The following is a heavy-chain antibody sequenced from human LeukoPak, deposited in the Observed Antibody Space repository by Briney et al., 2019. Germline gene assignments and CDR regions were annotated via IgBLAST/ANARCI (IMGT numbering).Heavy chain of an antibody. CDR3: ARSLSGGFDP. V-gene: IGHV4-34*01. D-gene: IGHD3-10*01. J-gene: IGHJ5*02. Sequence: PSETLSLTCAVYGGSFSGYDWSWIRQPPGKGLECVGEINHSGSTNYNPSLKSRVTISVDTSKNQFSLKLSSVTAAATAVYYCARSLSGGFDPWGQGTLVTASS. CDR2: INHSGST. CDR1: GGSFSGYD.